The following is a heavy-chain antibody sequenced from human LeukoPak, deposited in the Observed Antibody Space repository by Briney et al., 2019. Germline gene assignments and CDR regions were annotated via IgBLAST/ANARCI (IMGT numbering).Heavy chain of an antibody. CDR2: IYPNSGGT. Sequence: ASVKVSCKASGYTFTGYYMHWVRQAPGQGLEWMGWIYPNSGGTNYAQKFQGRVTMTRDTSISTAYMELSRLRSDDTAVYYCARVLHRSQMVRGIDAFDIWGQGTMVTVSS. CDR3: ARVLHRSQMVRGIDAFDI. J-gene: IGHJ3*02. V-gene: IGHV1-2*02. CDR1: GYTFTGYY. D-gene: IGHD3-10*01.